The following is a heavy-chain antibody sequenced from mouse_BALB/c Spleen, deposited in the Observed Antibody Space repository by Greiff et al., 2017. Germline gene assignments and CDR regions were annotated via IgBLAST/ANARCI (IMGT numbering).Heavy chain of an antibody. CDR2: IDPANGNT. CDR3: ARARYGSSNFDY. CDR1: GYSFTSYW. Sequence: EVQLQQSGTVLARPGASVKMSCKASGYSFTSYWMHWVKQRPEQGLEWIGRIDPANGNTKYDPKFQGKATITADTSSNTAYLQLSSLTSEDTAVYYCARARYGSSNFDYWGQGTTLTVSS. D-gene: IGHD1-1*01. J-gene: IGHJ2*01. V-gene: IGHV14-1*02.